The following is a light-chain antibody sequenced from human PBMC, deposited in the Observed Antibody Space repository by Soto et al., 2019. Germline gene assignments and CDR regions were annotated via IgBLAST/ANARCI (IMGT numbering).Light chain of an antibody. J-gene: IGLJ2*01. CDR3: SSYAGSTRVV. V-gene: IGLV2-8*01. CDR2: EVS. Sequence: QSALTQPPSASGSPGQSVTISCTGTSSDVGGYNYVSWYQQHPGKAPKLMIYEVSKRPSGVPDRFSGSKSGNTASLTVSGLQAEDKADYYCSSYAGSTRVVFGGGTKLTVL. CDR1: SSDVGGYNY.